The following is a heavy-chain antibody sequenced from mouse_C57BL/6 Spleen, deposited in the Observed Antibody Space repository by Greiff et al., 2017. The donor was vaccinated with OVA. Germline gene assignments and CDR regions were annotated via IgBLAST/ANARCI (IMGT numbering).Heavy chain of an antibody. J-gene: IGHJ1*03. CDR1: GFNIKDDY. V-gene: IGHV14-4*01. CDR3: THGSSYGYFDV. CDR2: IDPENGDT. D-gene: IGHD1-1*01. Sequence: EVQLQQSGAELVRPGASVKLSCTASGFNIKDDYMHWVKQRPEQGLEWIGWIDPENGDTEYASKFQGKATITADTSSNTAYLQLSSLTSEDTAVYYCTHGSSYGYFDVWGTGTTVTVSS.